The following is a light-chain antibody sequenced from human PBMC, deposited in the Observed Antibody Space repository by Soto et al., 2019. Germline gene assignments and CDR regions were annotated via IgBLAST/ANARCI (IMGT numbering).Light chain of an antibody. V-gene: IGLV2-8*01. CDR1: TSDVGGYNY. J-gene: IGLJ1*01. Sequence: QSVLTQPPSASGCPGQSVTFSCTGTTSDVGGYNYVSWYQQHPGKAPKLMIYEVTKRPSGVPDRFSASKSDNTASLTVSGLQAEHGDDYYCSSHEGSYKYVFGTGTKVTV. CDR2: EVT. CDR3: SSHEGSYKYV.